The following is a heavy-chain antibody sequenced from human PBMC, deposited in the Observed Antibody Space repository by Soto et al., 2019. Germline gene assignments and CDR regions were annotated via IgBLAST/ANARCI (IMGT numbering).Heavy chain of an antibody. CDR1: GYTFTSYD. V-gene: IGHV1-8*01. CDR3: ARGLLWFGELLHGGMDV. CDR2: MNPNSGNT. D-gene: IGHD3-10*01. Sequence: QVQLVQSGAEVKKPGASVKVSCKASGYTFTSYDINWVRQATGQGLEWMGWMNPNSGNTGYAQKFQGRVTMTRNTSISTAYMELSSLRSEGTAVYYCARGLLWFGELLHGGMDVWGQGTTVTVSS. J-gene: IGHJ6*02.